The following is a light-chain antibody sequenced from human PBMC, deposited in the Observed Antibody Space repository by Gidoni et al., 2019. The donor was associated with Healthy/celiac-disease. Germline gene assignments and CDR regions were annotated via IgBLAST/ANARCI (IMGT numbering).Light chain of an antibody. J-gene: IGKJ1*01. Sequence: EIVMTQSTATLSVSPGERATLSCRDSQSVSSNLAWYQQKPGQAPRLLIYGASTRATGIPARFSGSGSGTEFTLTISSLQSEDFAVYYCQQYNNWPRTFGQXTKVEIK. V-gene: IGKV3-15*01. CDR1: QSVSSN. CDR3: QQYNNWPRT. CDR2: GAS.